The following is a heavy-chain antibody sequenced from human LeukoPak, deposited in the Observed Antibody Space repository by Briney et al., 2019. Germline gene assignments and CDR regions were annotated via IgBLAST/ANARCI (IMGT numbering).Heavy chain of an antibody. CDR1: GFTFSDYY. J-gene: IGHJ3*02. V-gene: IGHV4-59*01. D-gene: IGHD1-26*01. CDR3: ASSLLGGTDAFDI. Sequence: LRLSCAASGFTFSDYYMSWIRQAPGKGLEWIGYIYYSGSTNYNPSLKSRVTISVDTSKNQFSLNLSSVTAADTAVYYCASSLLGGTDAFDIWGQGTMVTVSS. CDR2: IYYSGST.